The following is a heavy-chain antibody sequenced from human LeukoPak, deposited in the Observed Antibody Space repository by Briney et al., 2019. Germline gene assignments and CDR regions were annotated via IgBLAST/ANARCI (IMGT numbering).Heavy chain of an antibody. V-gene: IGHV4-34*01. CDR2: INNSVST. J-gene: IGHJ6*02. D-gene: IGHD5-18*01. Sequence: PSETLSLTCAVYGGSFSGYYWSWIRQPPGKGLEWIGEINNSVSTNYNPSLKSRVTISVDTSKNQFSLKLSSVTAADTAVYYCARDGYSYGPTLYYYYYGMDVWGQGTTVTVSS. CDR3: ARDGYSYGPTLYYYYYGMDV. CDR1: GGSFSGYY.